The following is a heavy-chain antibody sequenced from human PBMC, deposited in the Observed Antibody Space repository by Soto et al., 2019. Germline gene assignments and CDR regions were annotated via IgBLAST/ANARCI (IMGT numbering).Heavy chain of an antibody. J-gene: IGHJ6*03. CDR3: ARIERVVVAATRYYYYYMDV. CDR2: INHSGST. D-gene: IGHD2-15*01. Sequence: QVQLQQWGAGLLKPSETLSITCAVYGGSFSGYYWNWIRQPPGKGLEWIGAINHSGSTNYNPSLKIRVNISVDTSKNQFSLKLSSVTAADTAVYYCARIERVVVAATRYYYYYMDVWGKGTTVTVSS. V-gene: IGHV4-34*01. CDR1: GGSFSGYY.